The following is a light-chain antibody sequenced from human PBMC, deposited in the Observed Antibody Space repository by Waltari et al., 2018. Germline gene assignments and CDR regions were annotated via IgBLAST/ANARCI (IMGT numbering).Light chain of an antibody. J-gene: IGKJ1*01. CDR1: QSINNW. V-gene: IGKV1-5*03. CDR3: QHFYGNPWT. Sequence: DIQMTKSPSTLSASVGDRVTITCRASQSINNWLAWFQLKPGKAPKLLIYKASNLESGVPSRFSGSASGTEFTLTISSLQPDDFASYYCQHFYGNPWTFGQGTKVEI. CDR2: KAS.